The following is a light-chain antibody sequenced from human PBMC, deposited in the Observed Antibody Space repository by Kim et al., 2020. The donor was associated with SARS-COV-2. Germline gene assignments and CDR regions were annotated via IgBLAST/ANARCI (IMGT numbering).Light chain of an antibody. CDR3: QQRSNWPSLT. Sequence: EIVLTQSPVTLSLSPGERATLSCRASQSVNIFLAWYQHKPGQAPRLLIYDASNRATGIPARFSGSGSGTDFTLTISSLEPEDFAVYYCQQRSNWPSLTFGGGTKVDIK. CDR2: DAS. CDR1: QSVNIF. J-gene: IGKJ4*01. V-gene: IGKV3-11*01.